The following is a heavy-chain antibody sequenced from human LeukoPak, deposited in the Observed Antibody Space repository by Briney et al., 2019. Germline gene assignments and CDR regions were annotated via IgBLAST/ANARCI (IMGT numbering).Heavy chain of an antibody. D-gene: IGHD1-14*01. CDR2: IYYSGST. Sequence: TLSLTCTVSGGSISSGDYYWSWIRQPPGKGLEWIGYIYYSGSTYYNPSLKSRVTISVDTSKNQFSLKLSSETAADTAVYYCARVVIIGIFDYWGQGTLVTVSS. J-gene: IGHJ4*02. CDR3: ARVVIIGIFDY. CDR1: GGSISSGDYY. V-gene: IGHV4-30-4*08.